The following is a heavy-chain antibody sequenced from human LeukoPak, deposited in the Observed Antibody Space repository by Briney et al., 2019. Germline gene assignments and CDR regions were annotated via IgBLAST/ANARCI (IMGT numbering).Heavy chain of an antibody. V-gene: IGHV4-59*01. Sequence: SETLSLTCTVSGGSISSYYWSWIRQPPGKGLEWIGYIYYSGSTNYNPSLKSRVTMSVDTSKNQFSLKLSSVTAADTAVYYCARSQGIGYFDYWGQGTLVTVSS. CDR1: GGSISSYY. CDR2: IYYSGST. CDR3: ARSQGIGYFDY. J-gene: IGHJ4*02. D-gene: IGHD2-21*01.